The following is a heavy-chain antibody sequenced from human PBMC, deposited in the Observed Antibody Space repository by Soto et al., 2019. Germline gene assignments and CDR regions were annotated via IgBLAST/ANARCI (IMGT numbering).Heavy chain of an antibody. CDR1: GYTFTSYY. CDR3: ASQGEYASGSYYPYYYYYYYYMDV. J-gene: IGHJ6*03. D-gene: IGHD3-10*01. Sequence: ASVKVSCKASGYTFTSYYMHWVRQAPGQGLEWMGIINPSGGSTSYAQKFQGRVTMTRDTSTSTVYMELSSLRSEDTAVYYCASQGEYASGSYYPYYYYYYYYMDVWGKGTTVTVSS. V-gene: IGHV1-46*03. CDR2: INPSGGST.